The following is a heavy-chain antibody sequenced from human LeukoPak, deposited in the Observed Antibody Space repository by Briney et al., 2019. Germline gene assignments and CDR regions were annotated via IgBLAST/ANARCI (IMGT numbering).Heavy chain of an antibody. J-gene: IGHJ4*02. D-gene: IGHD5-24*01. V-gene: IGHV4-59*01. CDR1: GGSISSYF. Sequence: SETLSLTCTVSGGSISSYFWTWIRQPPGKGLEWIGYIYYIGSTNYNPSLKSRVTVSVDTSKNQFSLRLSSVTAADTAVYYCASTRRDGYPFDYWGQGTLVTVSS. CDR2: IYYIGST. CDR3: ASTRRDGYPFDY.